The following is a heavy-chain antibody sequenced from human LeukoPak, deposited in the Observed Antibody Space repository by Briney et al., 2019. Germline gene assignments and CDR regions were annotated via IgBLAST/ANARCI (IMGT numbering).Heavy chain of an antibody. V-gene: IGHV5-51*01. Sequence: GESLKISCKGSGYSFTSYWIGWVRQMPGKGLEWMGIIYPGDSDTRYSPSFQGQVTISADKSISTAYLQWSSLKASDTAMYYCARRRHCSGGSCYSSKGYYYYGMDVWGQGTTVTVSS. CDR2: IYPGDSDT. J-gene: IGHJ6*02. CDR1: GYSFTSYW. D-gene: IGHD2-15*01. CDR3: ARRRHCSGGSCYSSKGYYYYGMDV.